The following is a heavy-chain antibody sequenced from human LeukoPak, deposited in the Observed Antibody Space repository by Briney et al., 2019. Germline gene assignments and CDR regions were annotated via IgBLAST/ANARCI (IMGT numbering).Heavy chain of an antibody. Sequence: GGSLRLSCAASGFTFDDYAMHWVRQAPGKGLEWVSGISWNSGSIGYADSVKGRFTISRDNAKNSLYLQMNSLRAEDTALYYCAILDSSGYPYFDYWGQGTLVTVSS. CDR3: AILDSSGYPYFDY. J-gene: IGHJ4*02. D-gene: IGHD3-22*01. CDR2: ISWNSGSI. V-gene: IGHV3-9*01. CDR1: GFTFDDYA.